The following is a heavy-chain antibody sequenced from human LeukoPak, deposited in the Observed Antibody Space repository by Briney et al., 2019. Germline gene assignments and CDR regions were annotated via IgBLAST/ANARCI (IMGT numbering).Heavy chain of an antibody. D-gene: IGHD6-13*01. CDR3: ARDHEIAAAGTRGYYYYYMDV. J-gene: IGHJ6*03. V-gene: IGHV4-31*03. CDR2: IYYSGST. Sequence: SQTLSLTCTVSGGSISSGGYYLSWIRQHPGKGLEWIGYIYYSGSTYYNPSLKSRVTISVDTSKNQFSLKLSSVTAADTGVYYCARDHEIAAAGTRGYYYYYMDVWGKGTTVTVSS. CDR1: GGSISSGGYY.